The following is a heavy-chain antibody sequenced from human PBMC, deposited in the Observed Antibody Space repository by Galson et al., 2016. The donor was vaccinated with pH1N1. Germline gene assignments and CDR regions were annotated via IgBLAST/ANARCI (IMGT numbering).Heavy chain of an antibody. V-gene: IGHV3-48*04. CDR1: TFTVSRHG. J-gene: IGHJ3*02. CDR2: ISGDSTRI. Sequence: SLRLSCAASTFTVSRHGMNWVRQAPGKGLEWISYISGDSTRIFYADSVKGRFTISRDNAKNSLYLHMNSLRVEDTAVYYCVRDDYESWSGYDAFDIWGQGTMVTVSS. D-gene: IGHD3-3*01. CDR3: VRDDYESWSGYDAFDI.